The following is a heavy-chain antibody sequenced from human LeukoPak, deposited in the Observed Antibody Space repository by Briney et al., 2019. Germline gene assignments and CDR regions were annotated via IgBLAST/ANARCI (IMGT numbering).Heavy chain of an antibody. D-gene: IGHD3-22*01. J-gene: IGHJ6*02. CDR1: GFTFSSYG. CDR2: IRGRGGST. V-gene: IGHV3-23*01. Sequence: GGSLRLSCAASGFTFSSYGMSWVRQAPGKGLEWVSAIRGRGGSTYYAHSVKGRFTISRDNSKNTLYLQMNSLRAEDTAVYYCAKDRAYYDSSGYYYLDYYYYYGMDVWGQGTTVPSP. CDR3: AKDRAYYDSSGYYYLDYYYYYGMDV.